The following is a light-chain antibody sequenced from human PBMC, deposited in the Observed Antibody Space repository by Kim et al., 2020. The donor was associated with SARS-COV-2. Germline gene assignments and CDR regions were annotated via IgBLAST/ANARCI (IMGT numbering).Light chain of an antibody. J-gene: IGKJ4*01. CDR3: QQYYGLPHS. CDR2: WAS. Sequence: DIVMTQSPDSLAVSLGERATINCRSSQTVLYSNNMNYLAWFQHKPGQPPKLLIYWASSRESGVPDRFIGSGSGTDFTLTINNLWAEDVAVYYCQQYYGLPHSFGGGTKVDIK. V-gene: IGKV4-1*01. CDR1: QTVLYSNNMNY.